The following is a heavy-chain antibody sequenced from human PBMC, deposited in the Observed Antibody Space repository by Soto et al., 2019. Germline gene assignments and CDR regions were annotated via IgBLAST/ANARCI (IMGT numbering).Heavy chain of an antibody. CDR3: ARSNMALDY. D-gene: IGHD7-27*01. J-gene: IGHJ4*02. Sequence: PSETLSLTCTVSSAPVSSSTYTWGWIRQPPGKGLEWIGSIYSSGSTYYNPSLRSRLTISVDTSNNQFSLKLSSVTAADTAVYYCARSNMALDYWGQGTLVTVSS. V-gene: IGHV4-39*01. CDR1: SAPVSSSTYT. CDR2: IYSSGST.